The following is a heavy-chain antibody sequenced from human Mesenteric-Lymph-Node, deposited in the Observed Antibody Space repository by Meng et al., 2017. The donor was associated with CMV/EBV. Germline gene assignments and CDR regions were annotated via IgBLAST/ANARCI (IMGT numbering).Heavy chain of an antibody. Sequence: GESLKISCAASGFSFSLYSMNWVRQVPGKGLEWVSYISSRSATLYYTDSVQGRFTVSRDDARNSLYLDMNNLRAEDTGIYYCARDVTLPDRVQTFDSWGQGTLVTVSS. J-gene: IGHJ4*02. V-gene: IGHV3-48*04. CDR3: ARDVTLPDRVQTFDS. CDR2: ISSRSATL. CDR1: GFSFSLYS. D-gene: IGHD3-10*01.